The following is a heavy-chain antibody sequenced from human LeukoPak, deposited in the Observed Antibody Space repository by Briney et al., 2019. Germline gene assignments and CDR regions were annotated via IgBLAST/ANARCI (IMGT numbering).Heavy chain of an antibody. V-gene: IGHV3-23*01. CDR3: AKDGLYYDGSEHVYYFDS. D-gene: IGHD3-22*01. Sequence: PGESLRLSCAASGFTFSRSAMTWVRQGPGTGLEFVASIIYSGGATYYADSVKGRFTISRDNSKNTLYLQMNSLRAEDTALYYCAKDGLYYDGSEHVYYFDSWGQGTLVTVSS. CDR1: GFTFSRSA. CDR2: IIYSGGAT. J-gene: IGHJ4*02.